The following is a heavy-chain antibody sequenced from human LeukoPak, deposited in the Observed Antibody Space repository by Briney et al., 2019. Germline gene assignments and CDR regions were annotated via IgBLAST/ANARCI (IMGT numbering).Heavy chain of an antibody. CDR1: GYTFTSYG. Sequence: EASVKVSCKASGYTFTSYGISWVRQAPGQGLEWMGWISAYNGNTNYAQKLQGRVTMTTDTSTSTAYVELRSLRSDDTAVYCCASRGLGSGGDQNYFDYWGQGTLVTVSS. CDR2: ISAYNGNT. D-gene: IGHD2-21*02. CDR3: ASRGLGSGGDQNYFDY. J-gene: IGHJ4*02. V-gene: IGHV1-18*04.